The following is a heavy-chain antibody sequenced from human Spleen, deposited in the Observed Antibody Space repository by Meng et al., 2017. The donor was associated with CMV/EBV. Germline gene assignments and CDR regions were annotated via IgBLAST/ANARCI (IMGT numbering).Heavy chain of an antibody. J-gene: IGHJ4*02. D-gene: IGHD6-6*01. Sequence: EVQLVESGGGRVKPEGSLRLSCGASGFTFSSYSMNWVRQAPGKGLEWVSSISSSSSYIYYADSVKGRFTISRDNAKNSLYLQMNSLRAEDTAVYYCARDQADSSSPDLFDYWGQGTLVTVSS. CDR3: ARDQADSSSPDLFDY. CDR2: ISSSSSYI. CDR1: GFTFSSYS. V-gene: IGHV3-21*01.